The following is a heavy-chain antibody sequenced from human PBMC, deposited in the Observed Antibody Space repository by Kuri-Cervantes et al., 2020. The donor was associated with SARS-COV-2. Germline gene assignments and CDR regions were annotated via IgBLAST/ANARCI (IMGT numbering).Heavy chain of an antibody. Sequence: GESLKISCAASGFTFSSYWMHWVRQAPGKGLVWVSRINSDGSSTSYADSVKGRFTISRDNAKNTLYLQMNSLRAEDTAVYYCANXLTWGLDYWGQGTLVTVSS. CDR1: GFTFSSYW. V-gene: IGHV3-74*01. CDR2: INSDGSST. J-gene: IGHJ4*02. CDR3: ANXLTWGLDY. D-gene: IGHD7-27*01.